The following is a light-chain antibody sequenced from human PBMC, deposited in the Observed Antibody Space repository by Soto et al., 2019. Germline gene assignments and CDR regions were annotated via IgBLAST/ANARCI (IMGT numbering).Light chain of an antibody. CDR2: RAS. V-gene: IGKV3-20*01. CDR1: QSVDSTF. Sequence: EIVLTQSPGTLSLSPGERATLSCRASQSVDSTFLAWYQQKPGQAPRLLIYRASSRDTGIPDRFSGSGSGTDFTLPISRLEPEDFEVYYCQQYGSYHITFGQGTRLEIK. J-gene: IGKJ5*01. CDR3: QQYGSYHIT.